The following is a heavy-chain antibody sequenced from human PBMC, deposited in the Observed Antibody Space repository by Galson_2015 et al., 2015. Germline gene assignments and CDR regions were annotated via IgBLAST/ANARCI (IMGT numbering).Heavy chain of an antibody. J-gene: IGHJ4*02. Sequence: SLRLSCAASGFTFSSFAMHWVRQIPGKGLEWVALVSDDGTNQYYADSVKGRFTVSRDNSKNTLYLQMNGLRGEDTALYYCARGTWGRPLDYWGQGTLVTVSS. V-gene: IGHV3-30*01. CDR2: VSDDGTNQ. D-gene: IGHD3-16*01. CDR1: GFTFSSFA. CDR3: ARGTWGRPLDY.